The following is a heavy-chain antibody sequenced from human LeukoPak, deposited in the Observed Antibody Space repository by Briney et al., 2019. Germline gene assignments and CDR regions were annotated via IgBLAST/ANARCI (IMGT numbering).Heavy chain of an antibody. Sequence: PSETLSLTCTVSGGSISSGGYYWSWIRQHPGKGLEWIGYIYYSGSTYYNPSLKSRVTISVDTSKNQFSLKLSSVTAADTAVYYCARGPERRLQGMTTVTTGVDYWGQGTLVTVSS. CDR1: GGSISSGGYY. CDR3: ARGPERRLQGMTTVTTGVDY. CDR2: IYYSGST. D-gene: IGHD4-17*01. J-gene: IGHJ4*02. V-gene: IGHV4-31*03.